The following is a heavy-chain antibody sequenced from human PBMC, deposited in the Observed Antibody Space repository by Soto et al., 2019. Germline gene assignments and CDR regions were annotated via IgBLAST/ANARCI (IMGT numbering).Heavy chain of an antibody. J-gene: IGHJ3*02. V-gene: IGHV3-30*18. CDR1: GFTFSSYG. D-gene: IGHD2-2*01. CDR3: AKSTPYWSSASGYSAFDI. Sequence: PGGSLRLSCAASGFTFSSYGMHWVRQAPGKGLEWVAVISYDGSNKYYADSVKGRFTISRDNSKNTLYLQMNSLRAEDTAVYYCAKSTPYWSSASGYSAFDIWGQGTMVTVSS. CDR2: ISYDGSNK.